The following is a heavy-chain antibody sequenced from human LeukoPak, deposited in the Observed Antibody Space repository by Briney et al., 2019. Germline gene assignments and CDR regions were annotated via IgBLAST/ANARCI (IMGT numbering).Heavy chain of an antibody. CDR1: GFTVSSNY. J-gene: IGHJ3*01. CDR3: ARDSLNHLYSGSYVGL. V-gene: IGHV3-66*01. CDR2: IYSGGST. D-gene: IGHD1-26*01. Sequence: GGSLRLSCAASGFTVSSNYMSWVRQAPGKGLEWVSVIYSGGSTYYADSVKGRFTISRGNSKDTLYLQMNSLRAEDTAVYYCARDSLNHLYSGSYVGLWGQGTMVTVSS.